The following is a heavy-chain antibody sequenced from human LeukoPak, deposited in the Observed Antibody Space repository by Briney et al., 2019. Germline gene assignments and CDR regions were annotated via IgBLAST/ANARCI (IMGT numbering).Heavy chain of an antibody. Sequence: GGSLRLSCAASGFTFSSYEMNWVRQAPGKGLEWVSYISTGGITIYYADSVKGRFTISRDNSKNTLYFQMNSLRAEDTAVYYCAKSVITMIRGVIGGDYFDYWGQGTLVTVSS. CDR2: ISTGGITI. V-gene: IGHV3-48*03. D-gene: IGHD3-10*01. CDR1: GFTFSSYE. J-gene: IGHJ4*02. CDR3: AKSVITMIRGVIGGDYFDY.